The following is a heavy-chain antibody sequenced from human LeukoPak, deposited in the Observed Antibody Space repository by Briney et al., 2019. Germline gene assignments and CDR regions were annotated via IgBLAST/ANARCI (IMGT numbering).Heavy chain of an antibody. CDR3: AREWSYGIVGAANDAFDI. CDR2: MNPNSGNT. Sequence: VASVKVSCKASGYTFTCYDINWVRQATGQGLEWMGWMNPNSGNTGYAQKFQGRVTITRNTSISTAYMELSSLRSEDTAVYYCAREWSYGIVGAANDAFDIWGQGTMVTVSS. J-gene: IGHJ3*02. D-gene: IGHD1-26*01. CDR1: GYTFTCYD. V-gene: IGHV1-8*03.